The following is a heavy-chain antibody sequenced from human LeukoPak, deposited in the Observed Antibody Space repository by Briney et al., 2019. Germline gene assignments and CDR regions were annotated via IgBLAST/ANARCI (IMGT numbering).Heavy chain of an antibody. J-gene: IGHJ4*02. V-gene: IGHV4-59*12. CDR2: IYYSGST. D-gene: IGHD3-22*01. Sequence: SETLSLTCTVSGGSISSYYWSWIRQPPGKGLEWIGYIYYSGSTNYNPSLKSRVTISVDTSKNQFSLKLSSVTAADTAVYYCANRYYYDSSGYTESEFDYWGQGTLVTVSS. CDR1: GGSISSYY. CDR3: ANRYYYDSSGYTESEFDY.